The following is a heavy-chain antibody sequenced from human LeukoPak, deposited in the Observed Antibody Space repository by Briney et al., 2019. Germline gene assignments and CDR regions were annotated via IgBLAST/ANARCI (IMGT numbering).Heavy chain of an antibody. CDR1: GGSISTGGYY. D-gene: IGHD5-24*01. CDR3: ARVRRDGYNFLDY. Sequence: SETLSLTCTVSGGSISTGGYYWSWIRQHPRKGLEWIGYIYYSGSTYYNPSLKSRVTISVDTSKNQFSLKLSSVTAADTAVYYCARVRRDGYNFLDYWGQGTLVTVSS. J-gene: IGHJ4*02. CDR2: IYYSGST. V-gene: IGHV4-31*03.